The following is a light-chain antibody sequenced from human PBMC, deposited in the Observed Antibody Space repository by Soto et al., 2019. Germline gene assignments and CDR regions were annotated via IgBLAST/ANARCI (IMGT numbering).Light chain of an antibody. CDR1: QSVGSS. J-gene: IGKJ1*01. Sequence: SQSVGSSLAWFQQKPGQAPRLLIYGASSRATGIPARFSGSGSGTEFTLTISSLQSEDFAVYYCQQYYNWWTFGQGTKVDIK. CDR3: QQYYNWWT. CDR2: GAS. V-gene: IGKV3-15*01.